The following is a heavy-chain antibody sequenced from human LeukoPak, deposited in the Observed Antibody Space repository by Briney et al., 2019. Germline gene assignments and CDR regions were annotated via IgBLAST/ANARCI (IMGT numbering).Heavy chain of an antibody. J-gene: IGHJ6*02. D-gene: IGHD5-18*01. Sequence: GASVKVSCKASGYIFTSYGISWVRQAPGQGLEWRGWISANNGDTNYVQKLQGRVTMTTDTSTSTAYMELRSLRSDDTAVYYCGREATAMVPLQGGMDVWGQGTTVTVSS. CDR2: ISANNGDT. CDR3: GREATAMVPLQGGMDV. CDR1: GYIFTSYG. V-gene: IGHV1-18*01.